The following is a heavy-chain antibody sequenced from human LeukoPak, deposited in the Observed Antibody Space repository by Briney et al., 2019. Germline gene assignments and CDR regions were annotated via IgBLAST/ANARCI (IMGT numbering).Heavy chain of an antibody. CDR3: TRGLCSSGNCYRGPFDY. CDR2: IKTKTDGGTT. Sequence: GGSLRLSCAGSGFIFSKGWMNWVRQAPGKGLEWLGRIKTKTDGGTTDYSAPVKGRLIISRDDSKDTLYLQMNSLKTEDTGVYYCTRGLCSSGNCYRGPFDYWGQGTQVTVSS. J-gene: IGHJ4*02. V-gene: IGHV3-15*01. D-gene: IGHD2-2*02. CDR1: GFIFSKGW.